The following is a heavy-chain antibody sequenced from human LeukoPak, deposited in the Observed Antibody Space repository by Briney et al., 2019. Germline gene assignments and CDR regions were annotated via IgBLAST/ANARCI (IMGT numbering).Heavy chain of an antibody. CDR2: IIPILGIA. CDR3: ARETIPSSSSYFDY. J-gene: IGHJ4*02. Sequence: SVKVSCKASGGTFSSYTISWVRQAPGQGLEXXXRIIPILGIANYAQKFQGRVTITADKSTSTAYMELSSLRSEDTAVYYCARETIPSSSSYFDYWGQGTLVTVSS. CDR1: GGTFSSYT. D-gene: IGHD6-13*01. V-gene: IGHV1-69*04.